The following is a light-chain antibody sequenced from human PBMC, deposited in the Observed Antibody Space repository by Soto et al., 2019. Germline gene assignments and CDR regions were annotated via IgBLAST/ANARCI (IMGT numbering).Light chain of an antibody. CDR3: QQYNNWPPIT. J-gene: IGKJ5*01. V-gene: IGKV3D-15*01. CDR2: DAS. CDR1: QSLIIN. Sequence: EIVMTQSPLTRAVSPVERSTLSFIASQSLIINLAWYQQKPFHAPRLLVYDASTRATDIPARFSGSGSGTEFTLTISGLQSEDFAVYYCQQYNNWPPITFGQGTRLEIK.